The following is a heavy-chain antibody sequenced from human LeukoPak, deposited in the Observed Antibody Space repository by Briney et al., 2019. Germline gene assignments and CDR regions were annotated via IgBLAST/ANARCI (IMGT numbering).Heavy chain of an antibody. CDR1: GGTFSSYA. CDR3: ARDIRKFSPDAFDI. V-gene: IGHV1-69*04. CDR2: IIPILGIA. Sequence: ASVKVSCKASGGTFSSYAISWVRQAPGQGLEWMGRIIPILGIANYAQKLQGRVTITADKSTSTAYMELSSLRSEDTAVYYCARDIRKFSPDAFDIWGQGTMVTVSS. J-gene: IGHJ3*02.